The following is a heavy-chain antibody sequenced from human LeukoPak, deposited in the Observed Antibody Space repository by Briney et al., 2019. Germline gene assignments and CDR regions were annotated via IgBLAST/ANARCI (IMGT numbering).Heavy chain of an antibody. CDR2: ISGSNGNT. D-gene: IGHD5-12*01. Sequence: ASVKVSCKASGYTFTSNGISWVRQAPGQGLEWMGWISGSNGNTNYAQKFLGRVTMTADTSTSTAYMELRSLTSDDTAVYYCARSGRGTYYYFDLWGQGTLVTVSS. CDR1: GYTFTSNG. J-gene: IGHJ4*02. CDR3: ARSGRGTYYYFDL. V-gene: IGHV1-18*01.